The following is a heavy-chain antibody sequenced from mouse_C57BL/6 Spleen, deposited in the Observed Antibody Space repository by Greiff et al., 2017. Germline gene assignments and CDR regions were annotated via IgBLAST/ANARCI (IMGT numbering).Heavy chain of an antibody. CDR2: IDPSDGYT. CDR1: GYNFTSDC. D-gene: IGHD2-12*01. V-gene: IGHV1-69*01. Sequence: VQLQQSGAELVMPGASVKLSCKASGYNFTSDCMHWVKQRPGQGLEWIGEIDPSDGYTKYNPKFKGKSTFTVDKSSSTAYMQLSSLTSEESAVYYCAIRAEGDCWGNATTLTVS. CDR3: AIRAEGDC. J-gene: IGHJ2*01.